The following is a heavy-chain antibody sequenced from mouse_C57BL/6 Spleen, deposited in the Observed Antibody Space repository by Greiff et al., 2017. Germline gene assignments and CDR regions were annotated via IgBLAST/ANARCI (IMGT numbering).Heavy chain of an antibody. D-gene: IGHD1-1*01. CDR1: GFNIKNTY. J-gene: IGHJ3*01. CDR3: ATYYYGSSYEAWFVY. V-gene: IGHV14-3*01. CDR2: IDPANGNT. Sequence: DVQLQESVAELVRPGASVKLSCTASGFNIKNTYMHWVKQRPEQGLEWIGRIDPANGNTKYAPKFQGKATITADTSSNTAYLQLSSLTSEDTAIYYCATYYYGSSYEAWFVYWGQGTLVTVSA.